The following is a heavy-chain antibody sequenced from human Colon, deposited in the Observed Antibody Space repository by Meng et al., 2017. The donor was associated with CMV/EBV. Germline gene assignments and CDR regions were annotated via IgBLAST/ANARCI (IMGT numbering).Heavy chain of an antibody. CDR3: ARDRNWIFDY. CDR1: GFTFSSDV. J-gene: IGHJ4*02. V-gene: IGHV3-74*03. CDR2: ISHDGTIT. Sequence: GGSLRLPCAASGFTFSSDVMHWVRQAPGKGLVWVARISHDGTITTYVDSVKGRFTISRDNARNTLYLQMNNLRAEDTAVYYCARDRNWIFDYWGRGTLVTVSS. D-gene: IGHD1-1*01.